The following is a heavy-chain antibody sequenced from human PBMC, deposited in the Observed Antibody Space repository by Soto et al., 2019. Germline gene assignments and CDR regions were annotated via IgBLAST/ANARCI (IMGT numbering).Heavy chain of an antibody. CDR1: GFTFRDFT. CDR2: ITGSGVGM. Sequence: EVQLLESGGVLVQPGESLRLSCAATGFTFRDFTMTWVRQAPGKGLEWVSTITGSGVGMHYADSVKGRFIISRDNSKNTSYLQMNSLRAEDTAVYHCAKTKPSKTHTYGWYDWFAPWGQGTLVTVSS. CDR3: AKTKPSKTHTYGWYDWFAP. D-gene: IGHD6-19*01. V-gene: IGHV3-23*01. J-gene: IGHJ5*02.